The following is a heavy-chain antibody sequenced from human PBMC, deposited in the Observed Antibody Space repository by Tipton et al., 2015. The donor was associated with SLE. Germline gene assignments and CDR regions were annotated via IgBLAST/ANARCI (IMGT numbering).Heavy chain of an antibody. J-gene: IGHJ6*02. Sequence: TLSLTCTVSGGSISSGSYYWSWIRQPAGKGLEWLGYISDGGGTNYNPSLKSRVTISVDPAKNQFSLKLTSVTAADTAVYYCARGLVTWRGAILGVDVWGQGTTVNVSS. CDR1: GGSISSGSYY. CDR3: ARGLVTWRGAILGVDV. V-gene: IGHV4-61*09. CDR2: ISDGGGT. D-gene: IGHD2-21*02.